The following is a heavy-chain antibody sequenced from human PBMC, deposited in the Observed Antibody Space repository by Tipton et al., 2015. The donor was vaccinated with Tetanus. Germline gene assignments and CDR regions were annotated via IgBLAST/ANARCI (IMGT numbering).Heavy chain of an antibody. Sequence: SLRLSCAASGFIVGANYMSWVRQAPGKGPEWVSTINREGVTYYAYSVTGRFTISRDNSKNTLYLQLNSVRVEDPAFYYCVRRGPGDRPYGGAWCDPWGPGILVTVSS. CDR1: GFIVGANY. V-gene: IGHV3-53*01. CDR2: INREGVT. D-gene: IGHD2-21*01. J-gene: IGHJ5*02. CDR3: VRRGPGDRPYGGAWCDP.